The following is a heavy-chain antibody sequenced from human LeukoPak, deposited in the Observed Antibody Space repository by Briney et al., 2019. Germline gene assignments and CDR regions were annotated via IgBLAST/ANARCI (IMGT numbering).Heavy chain of an antibody. CDR3: ARVEAIRKWEPAYWYFDL. V-gene: IGHV1-69*06. CDR1: GGTFSSYA. CDR2: IIPIFGTA. D-gene: IGHD1-26*01. J-gene: IGHJ2*01. Sequence: GASVKVSCKASGGTFSSYAISWVRQAPGQGLEWMGGIIPIFGTANYAQKFQGRVTITADKSTSTAYMELSSLRSEDTAVYYCARVEAIRKWEPAYWYFDLWGRGTLVTVSS.